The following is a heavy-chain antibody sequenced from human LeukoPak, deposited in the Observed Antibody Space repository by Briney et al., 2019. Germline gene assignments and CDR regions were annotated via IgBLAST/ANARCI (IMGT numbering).Heavy chain of an antibody. D-gene: IGHD2-15*01. CDR3: AKDTYSVTFDV. CDR2: LTGSGVSS. CDR1: GFTFSSYA. V-gene: IGHV3-23*01. Sequence: GGSLRLSCAASGFTFSSYAMSWVRQAPGKGLEWVASLTGSGVSSYSAGSVKGRFIISRDSSKNTLYLQMNSVRAEDTAIYYCAKDTYSVTFDVWGQGTMVSVSS. J-gene: IGHJ3*01.